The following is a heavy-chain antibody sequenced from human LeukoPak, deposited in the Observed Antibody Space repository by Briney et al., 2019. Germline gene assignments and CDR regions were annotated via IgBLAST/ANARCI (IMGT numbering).Heavy chain of an antibody. CDR2: ISGSGGRT. CDR1: GFTFSSYA. V-gene: IGHV3-23*01. CDR3: AKGLTYYYDSSGYLPDY. Sequence: QPGGSLRLSRTASGFTFSSYAMTWIRQAPGKGLEWVSGISGSGGRTYYADSVKGRVTISRDNSKNTLYLQMNSLRAEDTAVYYCAKGLTYYYDSSGYLPDYWGQGTLVTVSS. D-gene: IGHD3-22*01. J-gene: IGHJ4*02.